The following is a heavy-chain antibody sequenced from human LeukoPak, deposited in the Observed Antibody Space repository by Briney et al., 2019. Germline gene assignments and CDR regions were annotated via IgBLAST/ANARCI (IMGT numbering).Heavy chain of an antibody. CDR2: ISGSGGDT. Sequence: GVSLRLSCAASGFTFSINAMNWVRQAPGKGLEWVSFISGSGGDTHYADSVKGRFTISRDNAKNSLYLQMNSLRAEDTALYYCAKDTSRYSSGWLPFDYWGQGTLVTVSS. CDR1: GFTFSINA. J-gene: IGHJ4*02. D-gene: IGHD6-19*01. V-gene: IGHV3-23*01. CDR3: AKDTSRYSSGWLPFDY.